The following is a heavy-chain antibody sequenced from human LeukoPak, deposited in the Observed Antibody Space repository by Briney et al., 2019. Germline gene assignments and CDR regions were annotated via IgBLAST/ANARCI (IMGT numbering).Heavy chain of an antibody. CDR3: ARHSSYYGNFDY. CDR1: GGSISSSSYY. Sequence: SETLSLTCAVSGGSISSSSYYRGWIRQPPGEGLEWIGSIYFTGSTYYTPSLKIRVTISVDTSKNQLSLKVSSVTAADTAVYYCARHSSYYGNFDYWGQGTLVTVSS. V-gene: IGHV4-39*01. D-gene: IGHD3-10*01. CDR2: IYFTGST. J-gene: IGHJ4*02.